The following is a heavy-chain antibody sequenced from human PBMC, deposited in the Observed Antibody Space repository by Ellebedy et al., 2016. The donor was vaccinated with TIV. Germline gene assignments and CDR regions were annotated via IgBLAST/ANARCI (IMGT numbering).Heavy chain of an antibody. J-gene: IGHJ5*02. Sequence: PGGSLRLSCAASGFSFRSYWMGWVRQAPGKGLAWVANIYQDGGVQYYVDSVKGRFTISRDNADNSLFLQMNRLRAEETAVYFCARRGSYGDYAVQINSWFDTWGRGTLVAVSS. CDR3: ARRGSYGDYAVQINSWFDT. CDR2: IYQDGGVQ. V-gene: IGHV3-7*01. CDR1: GFSFRSYW. D-gene: IGHD4-17*01.